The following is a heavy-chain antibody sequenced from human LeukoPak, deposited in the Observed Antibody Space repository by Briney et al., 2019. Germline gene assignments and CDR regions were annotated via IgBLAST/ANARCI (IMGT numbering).Heavy chain of an antibody. Sequence: GGSLRLSCAASGFTFSSYAMHWVRQAPGKGLEYVSAISSNGGSTYYANSLKGRFTISRDNSKNTLYLQMGILRAEDMAVYYCARVYSSSWYSAFDIWGQGTMVTVSS. J-gene: IGHJ3*02. CDR1: GFTFSSYA. CDR3: ARVYSSSWYSAFDI. D-gene: IGHD6-13*01. V-gene: IGHV3-64*01. CDR2: ISSNGGST.